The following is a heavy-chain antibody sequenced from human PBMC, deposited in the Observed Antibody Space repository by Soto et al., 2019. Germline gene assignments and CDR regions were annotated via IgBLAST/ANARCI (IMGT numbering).Heavy chain of an antibody. J-gene: IGHJ4*02. CDR2: IVPIRRTA. CDR3: VRGSGAKLSSS. Sequence: SVKVSCKASGGTFSSYRINWVRQAPGQGLEWVGGIVPIRRTADYAQTFQGRVSITADESARTSYMELRSLRSQDTAVYYCVRGSGAKLSSSWGQGTLVTVSS. CDR1: GGTFSSYR. D-gene: IGHD6-13*01. V-gene: IGHV1-69*13.